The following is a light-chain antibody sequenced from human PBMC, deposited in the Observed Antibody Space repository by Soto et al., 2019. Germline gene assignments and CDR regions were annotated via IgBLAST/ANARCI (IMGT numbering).Light chain of an antibody. CDR2: GAS. J-gene: IGKJ5*01. CDR3: QQYGSSPRT. CDR1: QSVSSSF. Sequence: EIVLTQSPGTLSLSPGEIATLSCRASQSVSSSFLAWYQQKVGQAPRLLIYGASSRATGIPDRFSGSGSGTDFTLTISRLEPEDFAVYYCQQYGSSPRTCGQGTRLEI. V-gene: IGKV3-20*01.